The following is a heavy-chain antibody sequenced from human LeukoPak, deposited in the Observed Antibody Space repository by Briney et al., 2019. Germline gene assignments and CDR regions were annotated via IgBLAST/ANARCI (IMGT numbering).Heavy chain of an antibody. Sequence: PGGSLRLSCAASGFTFSSYAMHWVRQAPGKGLGWVAVISYDGSNKYYADSVKGRFTISRDNSKNTLYLQMNSLRAEDTAVYYCARDSDYGSGSYAPTFDYWGQGTLVTVSS. CDR2: ISYDGSNK. CDR3: ARDSDYGSGSYAPTFDY. D-gene: IGHD3-10*01. J-gene: IGHJ4*02. CDR1: GFTFSSYA. V-gene: IGHV3-30-3*01.